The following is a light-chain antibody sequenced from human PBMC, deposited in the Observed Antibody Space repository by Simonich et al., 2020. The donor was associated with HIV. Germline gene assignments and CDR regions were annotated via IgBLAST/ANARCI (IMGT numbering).Light chain of an antibody. CDR2: KDS. CDR1: ALPKQY. CDR3: QSADSGGTWV. V-gene: IGLV3-25*03. J-gene: IGLJ3*02. Sequence: SYELTQAPSVSVSPGQTARITCSGDALPKQYSYWYQKKPGQAPVLVIYKDSERPSVIPGRFSGSSSGKTVTLTISGIQAEDEADYYGQSADSGGTWVFGGGTKLTVL.